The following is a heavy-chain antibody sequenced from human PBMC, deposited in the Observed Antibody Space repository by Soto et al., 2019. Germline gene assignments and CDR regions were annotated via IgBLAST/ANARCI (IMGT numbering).Heavy chain of an antibody. CDR1: GATFVSYV. V-gene: IGHV1-69*01. J-gene: IGHJ6*02. CDR2: IIPIPGTA. D-gene: IGHD2-2*01. Sequence: QVQLVQSGAEVKKPGSSVKVSCKASGATFVSYVIGWVEQPPEQGLKGMGGIIPIPGTANYAQKFQGRVTIAADESTSTAYMELSSLRSEDTAVYYCARSQGSSTSLEIYYYYYYGMDVWGQGTTVTVSS. CDR3: ARSQGSSTSLEIYYYYYYGMDV.